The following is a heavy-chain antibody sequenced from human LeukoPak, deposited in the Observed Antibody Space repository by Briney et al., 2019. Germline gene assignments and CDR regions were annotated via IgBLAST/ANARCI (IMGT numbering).Heavy chain of an antibody. D-gene: IGHD3-10*01. J-gene: IGHJ3*01. CDR1: GFNFDDYD. CDR3: VKSSMFRGFNSRPDFFDV. V-gene: IGHV3-9*01. CDR2: ASWRGGTV. Sequence: GGSLRLSCAASGFNFDDYDMHWVRQVPGKGLEGVPGASWRGGTVVQGRFTISRDNAKNSLYLQLDRLTSEDTALYYCVKSSMFRGFNSRPDFFDVWGQGTLVTVSS.